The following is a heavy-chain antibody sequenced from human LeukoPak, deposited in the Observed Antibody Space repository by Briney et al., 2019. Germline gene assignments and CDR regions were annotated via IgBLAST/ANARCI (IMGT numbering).Heavy chain of an antibody. Sequence: ASVKVSCKASGGTFSSYAISWVRQAPGQGLEWMGGIIPIFGTANYAQKFQGRVTITADVSTSTAYMELSSLRSEDTAVYYCARTSREMATGYLGYWGQGTLVTVSS. CDR1: GGTFSSYA. V-gene: IGHV1-69*13. D-gene: IGHD5-24*01. CDR2: IIPIFGTA. CDR3: ARTSREMATGYLGY. J-gene: IGHJ4*02.